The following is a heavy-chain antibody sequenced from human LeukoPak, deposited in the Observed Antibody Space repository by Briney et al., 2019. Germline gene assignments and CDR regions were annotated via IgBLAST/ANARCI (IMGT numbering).Heavy chain of an antibody. J-gene: IGHJ6*03. CDR3: AKVGPMTAVTSVFRSRTYYYYYMDV. D-gene: IGHD4-17*01. V-gene: IGHV3-23*01. Sequence: PGGSLRLSCAASGFTFSSYAMSWVRQAPGKGLEWVSSISGSGGRTYYADSGKGRFTISRDNSKNTLDLQMNRLRAAEETAVYYCAKVGPMTAVTSVFRSRTYYYYYMDVWGKGTTVTISS. CDR2: ISGSGGRT. CDR1: GFTFSSYA.